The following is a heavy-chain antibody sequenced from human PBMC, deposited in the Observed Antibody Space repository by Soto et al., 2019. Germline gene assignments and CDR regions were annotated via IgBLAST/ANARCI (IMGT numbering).Heavy chain of an antibody. V-gene: IGHV4-30-4*01. CDR2: IYYSGST. Sequence: QVQLQESGAGLVKPSQTLSLTCTVSGGSISSGDYYWSWIRQPPGKGLEWIGYIYYSGSTYYNPSLKSRVTISVDTSKNQFSLKLSSVTAADTDVYYCASSPLDCSGGSCYSVWYFDLWGRGTLVTVSS. CDR1: GGSISSGDYY. J-gene: IGHJ2*01. CDR3: ASSPLDCSGGSCYSVWYFDL. D-gene: IGHD2-15*01.